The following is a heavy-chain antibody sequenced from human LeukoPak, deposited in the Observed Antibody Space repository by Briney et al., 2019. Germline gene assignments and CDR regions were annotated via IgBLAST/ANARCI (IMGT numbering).Heavy chain of an antibody. J-gene: IGHJ4*02. CDR3: AGRFDDFWSGYTAPFDY. Sequence: ASVKVSCKASGGTFSSYAISWVRQAPGQGLGWMGGIIPIFGTANYAQKFQGRVTITADESTSTAYMELSSLRSEDTAVYYCAGRFDDFWSGYTAPFDYWGQGTLVTVSS. CDR2: IIPIFGTA. CDR1: GGTFSSYA. V-gene: IGHV1-69*13. D-gene: IGHD3-3*01.